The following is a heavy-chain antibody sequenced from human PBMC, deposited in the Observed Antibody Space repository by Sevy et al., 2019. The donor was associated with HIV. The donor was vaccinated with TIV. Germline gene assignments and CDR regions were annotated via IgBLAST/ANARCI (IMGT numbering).Heavy chain of an antibody. CDR1: GFIFSNAW. Sequence: GGSLRLSCVASGFIFSNAWMNWVRQAPGKGLEWVGRIKIKADGGATEYAAPVKDRFTISRDDSKDTLYLQMNSLKTEDTAVYYCATERGYSPSGYLDYWGQGTLVTVSS. CDR2: IKIKADGGAT. V-gene: IGHV3-15*07. J-gene: IGHJ4*02. CDR3: ATERGYSPSGYLDY. D-gene: IGHD5-18*01.